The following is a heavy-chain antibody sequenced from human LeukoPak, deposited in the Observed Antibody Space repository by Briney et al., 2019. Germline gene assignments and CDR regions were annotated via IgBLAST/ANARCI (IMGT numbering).Heavy chain of an antibody. V-gene: IGHV3-33*01. CDR3: ARELAYYYDSSGRSYYYGMDV. D-gene: IGHD3-22*01. Sequence: GRSLRLSCAASGFTFSSYGMHWVRQAPGKGLEWVAVIWYDGSNKYYADSVKGRFTISRDNSKNTLYLQMNSLRAEDTAVYYCARELAYYYDSSGRSYYYGMDVWGQGTTVTVSS. CDR1: GFTFSSYG. CDR2: IWYDGSNK. J-gene: IGHJ6*02.